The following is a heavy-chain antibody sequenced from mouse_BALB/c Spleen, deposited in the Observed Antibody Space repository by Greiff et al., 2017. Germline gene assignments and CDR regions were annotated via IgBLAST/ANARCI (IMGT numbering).Heavy chain of an antibody. D-gene: IGHD1-2*01. CDR2: IDPANGNT. V-gene: IGHV14-3*02. CDR3: ARLGTATSWFAY. Sequence: VQLQQSGAELVKPGASVKLSCTASGFYFKDSYMHWVKQRPEQGLEWIGRIDPANGNTKYDPKFQGKATITADTSSNTAYLQLSSLTSEDTAVYYCARLGTATSWFAYWGQGTLVTVSA. J-gene: IGHJ3*01. CDR1: GFYFKDSY.